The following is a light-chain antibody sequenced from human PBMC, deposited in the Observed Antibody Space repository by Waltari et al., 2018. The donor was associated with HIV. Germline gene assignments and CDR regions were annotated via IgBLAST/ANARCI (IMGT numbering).Light chain of an antibody. CDR2: KAS. CDR1: QSISTW. Sequence: DIQMTQSPSTLSASVGDRVTITCRASQSISTWLAWYQHKPGSAPKLLIYKASTLVSGVPSRFSGDGSATEFTLTISSLQPEDFATYFCQHYNSYTALTFGGGTMVEIK. V-gene: IGKV1-5*03. CDR3: QHYNSYTALT. J-gene: IGKJ4*01.